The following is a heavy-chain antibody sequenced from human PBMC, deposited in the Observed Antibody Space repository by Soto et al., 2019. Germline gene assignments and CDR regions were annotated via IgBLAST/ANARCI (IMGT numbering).Heavy chain of an antibody. J-gene: IGHJ5*02. CDR3: ARGPLGGSGSYRESNWFEP. D-gene: IGHD3-10*01. V-gene: IGHV4-34*01. CDR1: GGSFSGYY. CDR2: INHSGST. Sequence: SETLSLTCAVYGGSFSGYYWSWIRQPPGRGLEWIGEINHSGSTNYNPSLKSRVTISVDTSKNQFSLKLSSVTAADTAVYYCARGPLGGSGSYRESNWFEPWGQGTLVTVSS.